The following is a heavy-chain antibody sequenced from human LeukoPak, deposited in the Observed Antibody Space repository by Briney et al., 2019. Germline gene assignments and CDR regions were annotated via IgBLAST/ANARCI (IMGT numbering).Heavy chain of an antibody. CDR2: IDPSAGST. D-gene: IGHD3-22*01. CDR1: GYTFTNYY. CDR3: ARAHYASSNIKVPFEV. V-gene: IGHV1-46*01. J-gene: IGHJ6*04. Sequence: ASVKVSCKASGYTFTNYYMHWVRQAPGQGLEWMGVIDPSAGSTTYAQKFQGRVTMTRDTATSTVYMELSSLRSEDTAVYYCARAHYASSNIKVPFEVWGKGTTVTVSS.